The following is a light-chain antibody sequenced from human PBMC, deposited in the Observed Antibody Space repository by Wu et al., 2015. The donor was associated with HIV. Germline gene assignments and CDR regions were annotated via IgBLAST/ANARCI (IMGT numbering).Light chain of an antibody. CDR1: QSVYSS. Sequence: EIVLTQFPVTLSLSPGERATLSCRASQSVYSSLAWYQQKPGQAPRLLIYGSSSRATGIPDRFSGSGSGTDFTLTISRLEPEDFAVYYCQQYGSSPYTFGQGPSWRSN. CDR3: QQYGSSPYT. V-gene: IGKV3-20*01. J-gene: IGKJ2*01. CDR2: GSS.